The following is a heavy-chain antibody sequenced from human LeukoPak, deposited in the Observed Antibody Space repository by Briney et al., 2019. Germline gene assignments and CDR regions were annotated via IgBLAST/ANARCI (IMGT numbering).Heavy chain of an antibody. CDR2: ISGSGGST. Sequence: GGSLRLSCAASGFTFSSYAMSWVRQAPGKGLEWISAISGSGGSTYYAYPVKGRFTISRDNSKNTLYLQMNSLRAEDTAVYYCAKEEEAGSSSWSGVLVPKYYYYYGMDVWGQGTTVTVSS. D-gene: IGHD6-13*01. V-gene: IGHV3-23*01. CDR1: GFTFSSYA. J-gene: IGHJ6*02. CDR3: AKEEEAGSSSWSGVLVPKYYYYYGMDV.